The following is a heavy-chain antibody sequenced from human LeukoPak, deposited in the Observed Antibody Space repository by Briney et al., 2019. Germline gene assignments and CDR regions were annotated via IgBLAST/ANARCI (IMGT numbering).Heavy chain of an antibody. CDR3: VRGGIASAFDI. CDR1: GFTFSSNG. Sequence: GGSLRLSCAASGFTFSSNGMHWVRQAPGKGLVWVSRIISNENSATYADSVKGRFTISRDNAKNTLYLQMNSLRAENTAVYYCVRGGIASAFDIWGQGTMVTVSS. J-gene: IGHJ3*02. V-gene: IGHV3-74*01. D-gene: IGHD6-13*01. CDR2: IISNENSA.